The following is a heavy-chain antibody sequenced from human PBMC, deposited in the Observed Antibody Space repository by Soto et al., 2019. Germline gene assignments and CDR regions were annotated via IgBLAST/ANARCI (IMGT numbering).Heavy chain of an antibody. V-gene: IGHV6-1*01. D-gene: IGHD6-19*01. J-gene: IGHJ3*01. CDR1: GDSVSGNSAA. CDR2: TYYRSKWYN. Sequence: SQTLSLTCAISGDSVSGNSAAWNWIRQSPSRGLEWLGRTYYRSKWYNEYAVSVESRITINPDTSKNQFSLQLDSVTAEDTAVYYCVRDQNNSGGINDHYVCTQRTTVPVS. CDR3: VRDQNNSGGINDHYV.